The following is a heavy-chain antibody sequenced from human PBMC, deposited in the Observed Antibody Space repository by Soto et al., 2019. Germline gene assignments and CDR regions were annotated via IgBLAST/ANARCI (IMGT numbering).Heavy chain of an antibody. CDR3: SATTGIAVAGTGQGY. CDR2: ISFVGSKK. D-gene: IGHD6-19*01. J-gene: IGHJ4*02. Sequence: QAQLVESGGGVVQPGRSLTLSCAASGFTFSSYGMHWVRQGPGKGLEWVAGISFVGSKKFYADSVKARFTISRDNSKSTLYLQVSSLRGDDTAMYYCSATTGIAVAGTGQGYWGQGTLVTVSS. CDR1: GFTFSSYG. V-gene: IGHV3-30*03.